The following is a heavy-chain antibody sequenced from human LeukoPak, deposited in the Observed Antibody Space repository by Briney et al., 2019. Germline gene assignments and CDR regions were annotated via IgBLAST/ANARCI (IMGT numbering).Heavy chain of an antibody. Sequence: GGSLRLSCAASGFTFSSYATSWVRQAPGKGLEWVSAISGSGGSTYYADSVKGRFTISRDNSKNTLYLQMNSLRAEDTAVYYCAKIQDSSWYYFDYWGQGTLVTVSS. CDR2: ISGSGGST. V-gene: IGHV3-23*01. CDR1: GFTFSSYA. D-gene: IGHD6-13*01. CDR3: AKIQDSSWYYFDY. J-gene: IGHJ4*02.